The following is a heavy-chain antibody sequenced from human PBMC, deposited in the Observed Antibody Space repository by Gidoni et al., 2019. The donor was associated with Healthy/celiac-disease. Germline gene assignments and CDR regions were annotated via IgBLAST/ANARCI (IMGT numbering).Heavy chain of an antibody. V-gene: IGHV5-10-1*03. J-gene: IGHJ3*02. CDR3: AGADVYGDPTGNAFDI. CDR2: IDPSDSYT. Sequence: EVQLVQSGAEVKKPGESLRISCKGSGYSFTSYWISWVRQMPGKGLEWMGMIDPSDSYTNYSPSFQGHVTISADKSISTAYLQWSSLKASDTAMYYCAGADVYGDPTGNAFDIWGQGTMVTVSS. D-gene: IGHD4-17*01. CDR1: GYSFTSYW.